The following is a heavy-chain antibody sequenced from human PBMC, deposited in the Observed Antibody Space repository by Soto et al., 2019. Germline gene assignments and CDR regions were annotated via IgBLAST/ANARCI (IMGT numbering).Heavy chain of an antibody. CDR3: ARSWSGSTSGRVDV. J-gene: IGHJ6*02. CDR2: INWDGYSI. V-gene: IGHV3-9*01. CDR1: GFKFDDHV. Sequence: GGSLRLSCVASGFKFDDHVMHWVRQVPGKGLEWVGHINWDGYSIGYGDSVRGRLTISRDNAKNTLYLQMNSLRPEDTALYYCARSWSGSTSGRVDVWGRGTTVTVSS. D-gene: IGHD3-3*01.